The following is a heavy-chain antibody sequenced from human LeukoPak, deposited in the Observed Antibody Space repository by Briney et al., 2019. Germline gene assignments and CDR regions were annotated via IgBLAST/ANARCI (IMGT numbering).Heavy chain of an antibody. J-gene: IGHJ6*03. Sequence: GGSLRLSCAASGLTVNSNYMIWVRQAPAKGLEWVSVIYSGGTTYYADSVKGRFTISRDNSKNTLYLQMGSLRAEDTAVYYCATVASGGHYHYMDVWGRGTTVTVSS. CDR3: ATVASGGHYHYMDV. CDR1: GLTVNSNY. D-gene: IGHD6-19*01. V-gene: IGHV3-66*02. CDR2: IYSGGTT.